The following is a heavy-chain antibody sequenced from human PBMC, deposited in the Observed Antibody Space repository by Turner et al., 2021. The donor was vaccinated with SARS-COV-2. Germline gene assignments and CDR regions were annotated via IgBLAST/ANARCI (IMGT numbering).Heavy chain of an antibody. V-gene: IGHV3-30-3*01. CDR3: ARDHWGNVVVVTAIHYYYGMDV. CDR1: GFTFRSYA. D-gene: IGHD2-21*02. Sequence: QVQLVESGGGVVQPGRSLRLPCAAPGFTFRSYAMHWVRQAPGKGLEWVAVISYDGSNKYYADSVKGRFTISRDNSKNTLYLRMNSLRAEDTAVYYCARDHWGNVVVVTAIHYYYGMDVWGQGTTVTVSS. CDR2: ISYDGSNK. J-gene: IGHJ6*02.